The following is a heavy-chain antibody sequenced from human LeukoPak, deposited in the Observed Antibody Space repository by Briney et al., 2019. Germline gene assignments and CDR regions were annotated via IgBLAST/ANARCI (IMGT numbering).Heavy chain of an antibody. Sequence: GGSLRLSCGASGFTFSSYGMSWVRQAPGKGLEWVSAISGSGGSTYYADSVKGRFTISRDNSKNTLYLQMNSLRAEDTAVYYCAKAPPTMVRGVISWFDPWGQGTLVTVSS. CDR1: GFTFSSYG. CDR2: ISGSGGST. D-gene: IGHD3-10*01. J-gene: IGHJ5*02. CDR3: AKAPPTMVRGVISWFDP. V-gene: IGHV3-23*01.